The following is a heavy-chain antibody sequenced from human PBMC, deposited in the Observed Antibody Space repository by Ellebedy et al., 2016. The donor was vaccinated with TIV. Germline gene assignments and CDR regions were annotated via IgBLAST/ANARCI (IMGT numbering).Heavy chain of an antibody. CDR3: TKDHYGSASLRTGMDV. CDR1: EFTFSDYV. J-gene: IGHJ6*02. CDR2: ISYDGTRK. D-gene: IGHD3-10*01. Sequence: GESLKISXAASEFTFSDYVMHWVRQAPGRGLEWVGMISYDGTRKYYADSVKGRFTISRDNSENTLDLQMNSLGCDDTAVYYCTKDHYGSASLRTGMDVWGQGATVTVSS. V-gene: IGHV3-30-3*01.